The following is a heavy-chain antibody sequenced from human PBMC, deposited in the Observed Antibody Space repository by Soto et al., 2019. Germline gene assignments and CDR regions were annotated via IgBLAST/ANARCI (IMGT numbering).Heavy chain of an antibody. CDR1: GGSISSSNW. V-gene: IGHV4-4*02. J-gene: IGHJ5*02. D-gene: IGHD3-22*01. CDR2: IYHSGST. Sequence: SETLSLTCAVSGGSISSSNWWSWVRQPPGKGLEWIGEIYHSGSTNYNPSLKSRVTISVDKSKNQFSLKLSSVTAADTAVYYCARGYYYDSGKLDPWGQGTLVTVSS. CDR3: ARGYYYDSGKLDP.